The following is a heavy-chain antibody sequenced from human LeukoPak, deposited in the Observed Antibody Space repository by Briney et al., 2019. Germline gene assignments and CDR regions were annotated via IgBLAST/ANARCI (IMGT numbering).Heavy chain of an antibody. CDR1: GFTFDDYA. J-gene: IGHJ6*02. V-gene: IGHV3-9*01. CDR3: AKSVYYYYYGMDV. CDR2: ISWNSGSI. Sequence: GGSLRLSCAASGFTFDDYAMHWVRQAPGKGQEWVSGISWNSGSIGYADSVKGRFTISRDNAKNSLYLQMNSLRAEDTAVYYCAKSVYYYYYGMDVWGQGTTVTVSS.